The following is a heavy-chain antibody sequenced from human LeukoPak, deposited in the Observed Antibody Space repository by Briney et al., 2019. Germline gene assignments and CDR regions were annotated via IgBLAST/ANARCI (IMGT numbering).Heavy chain of an antibody. CDR1: GGSISSYY. CDR2: IYYSGST. D-gene: IGHD3-10*02. J-gene: IGHJ4*02. Sequence: SETLSLTCTVSGGSISSYYWSWIRQPPGKGLEWSGYIYYSGSTNYNPSLKSRVTISVDTSKNQFSLKLSSVTAADTPVYYCARVYGRYYSDYWGQGTLVTVSS. CDR3: ARVYGRYYSDY. V-gene: IGHV4-59*01.